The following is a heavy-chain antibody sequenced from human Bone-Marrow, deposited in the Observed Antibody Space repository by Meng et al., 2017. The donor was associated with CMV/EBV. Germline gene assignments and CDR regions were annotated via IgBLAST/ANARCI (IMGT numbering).Heavy chain of an antibody. CDR3: AREKMTMVVTSFDP. CDR1: GGSISSSNW. CDR2: IYSCGST. Sequence: ETLSLTCAASGGSISSSNWWSWVRQPPGKGLEWVSVIYSCGSTYYADSVKGRFTISRDNSKNTLYLQMNSLRSDDTAVYYCAREKMTMVVTSFDPWGQGTLVTVSS. V-gene: IGHV3-53*05. J-gene: IGHJ5*02. D-gene: IGHD4-23*01.